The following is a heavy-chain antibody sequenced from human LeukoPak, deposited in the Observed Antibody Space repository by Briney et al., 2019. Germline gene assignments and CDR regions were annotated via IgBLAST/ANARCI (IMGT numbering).Heavy chain of an antibody. J-gene: IGHJ6*03. CDR2: ISSSSSYI. D-gene: IGHD4-23*01. CDR1: GFTFSSYT. Sequence: PGGSLRLSCAASGFTFSSYTMNWVRQAPGKGLEWVSSISSSSSYIYYADSVKGRFTISRDSAKNSLYLQMNSLRAEDTAVYYCARDGDTVLTRGYYYYMDVWGKGTTVTVSS. V-gene: IGHV3-21*01. CDR3: ARDGDTVLTRGYYYYMDV.